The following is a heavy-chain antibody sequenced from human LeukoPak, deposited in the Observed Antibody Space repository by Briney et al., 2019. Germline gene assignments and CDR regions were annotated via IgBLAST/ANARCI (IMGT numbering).Heavy chain of an antibody. J-gene: IGHJ4*02. CDR2: ISFSGSPT. D-gene: IGHD3-22*01. CDR3: ARDRAYYYDSSGYYYFDH. Sequence: GSLRLSCAASGFTFSDYYMSWIRQAPGKGVEWVSYISFSGSPTQYADSVKGRFTISRDNAKNSLYLQMNSLRDHDTAVYYCARDRAYYYDSSGYYYFDHWGQGTLVTVSS. V-gene: IGHV3-11*01. CDR1: GFTFSDYY.